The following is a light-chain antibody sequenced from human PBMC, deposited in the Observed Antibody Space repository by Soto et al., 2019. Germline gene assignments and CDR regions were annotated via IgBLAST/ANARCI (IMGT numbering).Light chain of an antibody. J-gene: IGKJ1*01. CDR1: QSVTNY. Sequence: EVVLTQSPATLSLSPGERATLSCRASQSVTNYLTWYQQKPGQAPRLLIYEASNRATGIPARFSGSGSGTDFTLTISNLEPEDFAVYYCQQRTYWPWTFGKGTKVDIK. V-gene: IGKV3-11*01. CDR2: EAS. CDR3: QQRTYWPWT.